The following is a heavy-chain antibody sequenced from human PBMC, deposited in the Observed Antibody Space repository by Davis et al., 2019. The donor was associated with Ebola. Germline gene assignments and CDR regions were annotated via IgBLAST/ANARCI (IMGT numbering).Heavy chain of an antibody. V-gene: IGHV3-23*01. D-gene: IGHD6-13*01. J-gene: IGHJ6*02. CDR3: AKDRIPRAAAYYYYGMDV. CDR2: ISGSGGST. CDR1: GFTFSSYA. Sequence: PGGSLRLSCAASGFTFSSYAMSWVRQAPGKGLEWVSAISGSGGSTYYADSVKGRFTISRDNSKNTLYLQMNSLRAEDTAVYYCAKDRIPRAAAYYYYGMDVWGQGTTVTVSS.